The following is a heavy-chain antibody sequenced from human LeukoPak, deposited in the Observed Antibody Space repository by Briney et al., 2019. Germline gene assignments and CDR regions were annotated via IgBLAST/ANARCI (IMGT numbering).Heavy chain of an antibody. Sequence: GGSLRLSCEASGSTFGDYAMTWVRQTPGKGLEWVSGISAGGHDRNYADSVKGRFTISRDNSRGTVYLQMDSLRADDTGFYFCARDFRLGGTTGWINWGQGTLVIVSS. CDR3: ARDFRLGGTTGWIN. J-gene: IGHJ4*02. CDR2: ISAGGHDR. D-gene: IGHD1/OR15-1a*01. V-gene: IGHV3-23*01. CDR1: GSTFGDYA.